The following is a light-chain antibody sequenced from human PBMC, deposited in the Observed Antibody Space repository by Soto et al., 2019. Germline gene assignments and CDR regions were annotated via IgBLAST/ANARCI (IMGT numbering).Light chain of an antibody. CDR2: DVA. CDR3: CSYSGSRLI. J-gene: IGLJ2*01. Sequence: QSALTQVRSVSGSPGQSVTISCTGTSRDIGGYNHVSWYQQQPGKAPKLIIYDVAKRPSGVPDRFSGSKSGNTASLTISGLQPEDEGDYSCCSYSGSRLIFGGGTKVTVL. CDR1: SRDIGGYNH. V-gene: IGLV2-11*01.